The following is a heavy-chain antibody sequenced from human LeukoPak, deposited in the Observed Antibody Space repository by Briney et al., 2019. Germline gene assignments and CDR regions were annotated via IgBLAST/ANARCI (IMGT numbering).Heavy chain of an antibody. CDR3: TGAGYSSGWTPEY. D-gene: IGHD6-19*01. CDR2: IRSKAYGGTA. CDR1: GFSFGDYA. Sequence: GGSLRLSCTASGFSFGDYAVSWVRQAPGKGLEWVGFIRSKAYGGTAEYAASVKGRFTISRDDSKSIAYLQMNGLKTEDTGIYYCTGAGYSSGWTPEYWGRGTLVTVSS. J-gene: IGHJ4*02. V-gene: IGHV3-49*04.